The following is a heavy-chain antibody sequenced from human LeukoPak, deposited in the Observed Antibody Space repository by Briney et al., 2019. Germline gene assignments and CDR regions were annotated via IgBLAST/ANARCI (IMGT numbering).Heavy chain of an antibody. CDR3: AKVDRGILTGYLDY. D-gene: IGHD3-9*01. CDR1: GLTFSTYA. CDR2: ISGSGGTA. Sequence: GGSLRLSCAASGLTFSTYAMSWVRRSPGKGLDWVSVISGSGGTAYYADSVKGQFTISRDNSKNTLYLQMNSLRAEDTAVYYCAKVDRGILTGYLDYWGQGTLVTVSS. V-gene: IGHV3-23*01. J-gene: IGHJ4*02.